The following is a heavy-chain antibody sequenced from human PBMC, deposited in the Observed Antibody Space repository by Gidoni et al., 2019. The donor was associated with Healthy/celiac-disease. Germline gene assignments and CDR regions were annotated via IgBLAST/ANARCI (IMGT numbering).Heavy chain of an antibody. V-gene: IGHV4-34*01. D-gene: IGHD2-2*01. J-gene: IGHJ4*02. CDR3: VANYCSSTSCPILFDY. CDR1: GGSFSGYY. CDR2: INHSGST. Sequence: QVQLQQWGAGLLKPSETLSLTCAVHGGSFSGYYWSWIRQPPGKGLEWIGEINHSGSTNYNPTLKGRVTISVDTSKNQFSLKLSSVTAADTAVYYCVANYCSSTSCPILFDYWGQGTLVTVSS.